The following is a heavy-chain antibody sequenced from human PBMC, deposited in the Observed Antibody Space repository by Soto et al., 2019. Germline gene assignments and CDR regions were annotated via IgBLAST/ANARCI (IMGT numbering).Heavy chain of an antibody. Sequence: QVQLVQSGAEVKKPGASVKVSCKASGYTFTSYAISWVRQAPGQGLEWMGWISGYNGNTKNAQKIQGRVTMTTDTSTNTAYIELMSLRSEGTAVYYCAREHGGWITFEWGQGTRVTVSS. CDR2: ISGYNGNT. V-gene: IGHV1-18*01. J-gene: IGHJ4*02. CDR3: AREHGGWITFE. CDR1: GYTFTSYA. D-gene: IGHD3-16*01.